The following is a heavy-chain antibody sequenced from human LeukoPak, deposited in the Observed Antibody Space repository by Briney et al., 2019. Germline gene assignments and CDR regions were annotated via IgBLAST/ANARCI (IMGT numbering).Heavy chain of an antibody. J-gene: IGHJ4*02. CDR1: GFTFSSYA. CDR3: AKVITYYYDSSGYYPDY. Sequence: GGSLRLSCAASGFTFSSYAMHWVRQAPGKGLEWVAVISYDGSNKYYADSVKGRFTISRDNSKNTLYLQMNSLRAEDTAVYYCAKVITYYYDSSGYYPDYWGQGTLVTVSS. D-gene: IGHD3-22*01. V-gene: IGHV3-30-3*01. CDR2: ISYDGSNK.